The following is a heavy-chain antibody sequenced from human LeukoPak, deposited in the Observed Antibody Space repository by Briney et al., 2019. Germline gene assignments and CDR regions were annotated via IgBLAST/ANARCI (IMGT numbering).Heavy chain of an antibody. CDR3: AKVLGTYYYYMDV. CDR1: GFTVSRNY. V-gene: IGHV3-23*01. J-gene: IGHJ6*03. D-gene: IGHD6-13*01. CDR2: ISGSGGST. Sequence: GGSLRLSCAASGFTVSRNYMSWVRQAPGKGLEWVSAISGSGGSTFYADSVKGRFTISRDNSKNTLYLQMNSLRAEDTAVYYCAKVLGTYYYYMDVWGKGTTVTVSS.